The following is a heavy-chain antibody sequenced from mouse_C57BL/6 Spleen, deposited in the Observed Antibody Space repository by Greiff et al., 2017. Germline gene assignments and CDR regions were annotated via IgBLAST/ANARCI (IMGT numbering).Heavy chain of an antibody. CDR2: ISGGGGNT. CDR1: GFTFSSYT. Sequence: EVMLVESGGGLVKPGGSLKLSCAASGFTFSSYTMSWVRQTPEKRLEWVATISGGGGNTYYPDSVKGRFTISRDNAKNTLYLQMSSLRSEDTALYYWARRNYGSKDWYFDVWGTGTTVTVSS. V-gene: IGHV5-9*01. J-gene: IGHJ1*03. D-gene: IGHD1-1*01. CDR3: ARRNYGSKDWYFDV.